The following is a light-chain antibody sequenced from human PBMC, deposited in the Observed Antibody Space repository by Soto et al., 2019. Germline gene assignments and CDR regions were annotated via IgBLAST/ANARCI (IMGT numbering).Light chain of an antibody. CDR2: GAS. CDR1: QSVPSHY. Sequence: EIVLTQSPGTLSLSPGERATLSCRASQSVPSHYLAWYQQKPGQAPRLLIFGASNRATGIPDKFSASGSGTDFTLTISRLEPDDFAVYDWQRYGGPSWTFGQGTRVEIK. J-gene: IGKJ1*01. CDR3: QRYGGPSWT. V-gene: IGKV3-20*01.